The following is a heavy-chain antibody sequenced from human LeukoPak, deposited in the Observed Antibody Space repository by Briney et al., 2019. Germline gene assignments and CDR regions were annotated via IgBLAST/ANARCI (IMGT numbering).Heavy chain of an antibody. CDR3: ARHSSYSSSWPDAFDI. Sequence: GGSLRLSCAASGFTFSSYSMNWVRQAPGKGLEWVSYISSSGSTIYYADSVKGRFTISRDNAKNSLYLQMNSLRAEDTAVYYCARHSSYSSSWPDAFDIWGQGTMVTVSS. CDR1: GFTFSSYS. D-gene: IGHD6-13*01. J-gene: IGHJ3*02. V-gene: IGHV3-48*04. CDR2: ISSSGSTI.